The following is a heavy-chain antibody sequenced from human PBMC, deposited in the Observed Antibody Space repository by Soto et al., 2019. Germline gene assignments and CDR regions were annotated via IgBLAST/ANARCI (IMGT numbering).Heavy chain of an antibody. Sequence: GESLKISCKGPGYSFTSYWISWVRQMPGKGLEWMGRIDPSDSYTNYSPSFQGHVTISADKSISTAYLQWSSLKASDTAMYYCASADYDILTGYSGMDVWGQGTTVTVSS. J-gene: IGHJ6*02. D-gene: IGHD3-9*01. V-gene: IGHV5-10-1*01. CDR3: ASADYDILTGYSGMDV. CDR2: IDPSDSYT. CDR1: GYSFTSYW.